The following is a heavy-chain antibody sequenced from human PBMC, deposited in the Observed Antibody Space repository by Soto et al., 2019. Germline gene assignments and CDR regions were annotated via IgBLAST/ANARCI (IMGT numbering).Heavy chain of an antibody. CDR2: ISSSSSYI. CDR3: ASRKLQFYYYGMDV. CDR1: GFTFSSYS. V-gene: IGHV3-21*01. J-gene: IGHJ6*02. Sequence: GGSLRLSCAASGFTFSSYSMNWVRQAPGKGLEWVSSISSSSSYIYYADSVKGRFTISRDNAKNSLYLQMNSLRAEDTAVYYCASRKLQFYYYGMDVWGQGTTVTVSS. D-gene: IGHD4-4*01.